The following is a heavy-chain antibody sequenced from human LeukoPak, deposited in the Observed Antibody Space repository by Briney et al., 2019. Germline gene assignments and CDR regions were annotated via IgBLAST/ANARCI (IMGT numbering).Heavy chain of an antibody. CDR3: ARGRSGNYYDH. CDR1: GFTFSSYG. Sequence: GGSLRLSCAASGFTFSSYGMHWVRQAPGKGLEWVAVISYDGSNKYYADSVKGRFTISRDNSKNTLYLQMNSLRADDTAVYYCARGRSGNYYDHWGQGTLVTVSS. D-gene: IGHD1-26*01. CDR2: ISYDGSNK. J-gene: IGHJ4*02. V-gene: IGHV3-30*03.